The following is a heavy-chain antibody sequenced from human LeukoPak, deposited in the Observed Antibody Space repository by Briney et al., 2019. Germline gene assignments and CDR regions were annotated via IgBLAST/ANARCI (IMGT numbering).Heavy chain of an antibody. D-gene: IGHD4-17*01. V-gene: IGHV3-30*03. J-gene: IGHJ3*02. CDR3: ARISTGAFDI. CDR1: GFSFSSYG. CDR2: ISYDGTNK. Sequence: GRSLRLSCAASGFSFSSYGMHWVRLAPGKGLEWVAVISYDGTNKYYADSVKGRVTISRDNSKTTLYLQMNSLRAEDTAVYYCARISTGAFDIWGRGTMVTVSS.